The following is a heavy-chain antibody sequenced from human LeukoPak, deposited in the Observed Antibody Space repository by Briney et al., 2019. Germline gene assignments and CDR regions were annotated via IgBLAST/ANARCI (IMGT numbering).Heavy chain of an antibody. Sequence: GGSLRLSCAASGFIFRNYAMHWVRQAPGKGLEWVAAISYAESIKDYADSVKGRFTIPRDNSQNTLDLQMNRLRGEDTGVYFCARAPQATRGSFGNYDMDVWGQGTTV. CDR2: ISYAESIK. J-gene: IGHJ6*02. V-gene: IGHV3-30-3*01. D-gene: IGHD3-10*01. CDR3: ARAPQATRGSFGNYDMDV. CDR1: GFIFRNYA.